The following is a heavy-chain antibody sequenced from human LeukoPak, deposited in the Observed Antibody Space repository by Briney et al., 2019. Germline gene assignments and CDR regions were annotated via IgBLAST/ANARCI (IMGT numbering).Heavy chain of an antibody. V-gene: IGHV3-15*07. J-gene: IGHJ3*02. CDR2: IKSKTYGGTT. CDR1: GFTFSNAW. Sequence: PGGSLRLSCAASGFTFSNAWMNWVRQAPGKGLEWVGRIKSKTYGGTTDYAAPVKGRFTISRDDSKKTLYLQMSSLKTEDTAVYYCTTEGYGDAFDIWGQGTMVTVSS. D-gene: IGHD5-18*01. CDR3: TTEGYGDAFDI.